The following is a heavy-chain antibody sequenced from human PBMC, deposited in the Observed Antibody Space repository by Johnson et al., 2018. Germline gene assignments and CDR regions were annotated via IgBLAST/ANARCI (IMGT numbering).Heavy chain of an antibody. Sequence: VQLVQCGGGLEQPGRSLRLSCAASGFTFDDYAMHWVRQVPGKGLEWVSDISWNSGSIGYADSVKGRFTISRDNAKNSLYLQMNSLRAEDTALYYCARPSYDFWSPPADVWGQGTTVTVSS. J-gene: IGHJ6*02. CDR2: ISWNSGSI. V-gene: IGHV3-9*01. CDR1: GFTFDDYA. CDR3: ARPSYDFWSPPADV. D-gene: IGHD3-3*01.